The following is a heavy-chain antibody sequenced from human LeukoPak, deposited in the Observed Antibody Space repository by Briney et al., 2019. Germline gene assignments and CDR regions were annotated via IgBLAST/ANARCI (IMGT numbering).Heavy chain of an antibody. D-gene: IGHD3-22*01. CDR1: GFTFTSSA. V-gene: IGHV1-58*02. CDR3: AAVGVSYDSSGSSSY. Sequence: GTSVKASCKASGFTFTSSAMQWVRQARGQRLEWIGWIVVGSGNTNYAQKFQERVTITRDMSTSTAYMELSSLRSEDTAVYYCAAVGVSYDSSGSSSYWGQGTLVTVSS. J-gene: IGHJ4*02. CDR2: IVVGSGNT.